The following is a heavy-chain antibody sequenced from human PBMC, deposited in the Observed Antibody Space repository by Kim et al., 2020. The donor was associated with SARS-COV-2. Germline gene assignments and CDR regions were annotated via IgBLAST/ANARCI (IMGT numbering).Heavy chain of an antibody. J-gene: IGHJ4*02. Sequence: GGSLRLSCAASGFTFSTYTMKWVRQAPGKGLEWVSSISSSSSYIYYADSVKGRFTISRDNAKNSLYLQMNSLRAEDTAVYYCARVNPGEYSGPYGYWGQGTLVTVSS. CDR2: ISSSSSYI. V-gene: IGHV3-21*01. D-gene: IGHD5-12*01. CDR3: ARVNPGEYSGPYGY. CDR1: GFTFSTYT.